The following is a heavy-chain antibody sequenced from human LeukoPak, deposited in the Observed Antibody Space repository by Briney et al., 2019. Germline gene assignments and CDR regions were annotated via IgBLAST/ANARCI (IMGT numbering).Heavy chain of an antibody. CDR3: ARDQWYSSSWYPPYYYGMDV. CDR2: ISSSSTI. D-gene: IGHD6-13*01. V-gene: IGHV3-48*01. Sequence: PGGSLRLSCAASGFTFSSYSMNWVRQAPGKGLEWVSYISSSSTIYYADSVKGRFTISRDNAKNSLYLQMNSLRAEDTAVYYCARDQWYSSSWYPPYYYGMDVWGQGTTVTVSS. CDR1: GFTFSSYS. J-gene: IGHJ6*02.